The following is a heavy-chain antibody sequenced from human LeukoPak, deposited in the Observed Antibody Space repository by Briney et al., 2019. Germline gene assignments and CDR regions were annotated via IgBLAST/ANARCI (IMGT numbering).Heavy chain of an antibody. CDR2: IKQAGGEK. J-gene: IGHJ3*02. CDR1: GFSFSSYW. V-gene: IGHV3-7*01. Sequence: GGSLRLSCVASGFSFSSYWMSWVRQAPGKGLEWVANIKQAGGEKYYVDSVKGRFTISRDNAKNSLYLQMNSLRAEDTAVYYCARDKIRSGYSRSWYGAFDIWGQGTMVTVSS. CDR3: ARDKIRSGYSRSWYGAFDI. D-gene: IGHD6-13*01.